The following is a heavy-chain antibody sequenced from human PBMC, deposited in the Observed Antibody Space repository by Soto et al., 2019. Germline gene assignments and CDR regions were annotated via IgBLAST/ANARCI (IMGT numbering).Heavy chain of an antibody. V-gene: IGHV4-61*01. CDR2: IYYSGST. D-gene: IGHD3-22*01. CDR1: GGSVSSGSYY. CDR3: ARGGTGYYDSSGYYFDY. Sequence: QVQLQESGPGLVKPSETLSLTCTVSGGSVSSGSYYWSWIRQPPGKGLEWIGYIYYSGSTNYNPSLKSRVTISVDPSKNQFSLKLSSVTAADTAVYYCARGGTGYYDSSGYYFDYWGQGTRVTVSS. J-gene: IGHJ4*02.